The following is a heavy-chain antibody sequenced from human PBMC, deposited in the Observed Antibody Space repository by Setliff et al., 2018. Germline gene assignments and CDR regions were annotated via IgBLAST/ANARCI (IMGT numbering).Heavy chain of an antibody. V-gene: IGHV4-4*07. CDR2: MYKSGST. Sequence: PSETLSLTCTVSGGSISSYYWSWIRQPAGKGLEWIGRMYKSGSTNYNPSLKSRVTISVDTSKNQFSLKLSSVTAADTAVYWCARERRRSGWNLDTFEIWGQGTTVTVSS. CDR1: GGSISSYY. J-gene: IGHJ3*02. CDR3: ARERRRSGWNLDTFEI. D-gene: IGHD6-19*01.